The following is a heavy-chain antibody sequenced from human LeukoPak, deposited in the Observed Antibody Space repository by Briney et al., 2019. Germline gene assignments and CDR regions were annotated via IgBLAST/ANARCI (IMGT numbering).Heavy chain of an antibody. D-gene: IGHD5-24*01. J-gene: IGHJ4*02. CDR3: ARGSWDGYNSYYFDY. V-gene: IGHV4-59*11. CDR1: GGPISSHY. CDR2: IYYSGST. Sequence: SETLSLTCTVSGGPISSHYWSWIRQPPGKGLEWIGYIYYSGSTNYNPSLKSRVTISVDTSKNQFSLKLSSATAADTAVYYCARGSWDGYNSYYFDYWGQGTLVTVSS.